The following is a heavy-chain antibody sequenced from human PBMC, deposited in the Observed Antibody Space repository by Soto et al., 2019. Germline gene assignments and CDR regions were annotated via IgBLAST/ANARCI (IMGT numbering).Heavy chain of an antibody. V-gene: IGHV1-69*01. Sequence: QVLLVQSGTEVKKPGSSVKVSCQASGGTSSDYALTWVRQAPGQGLEWMGGIIPIFGTANYAQRFQGRVSITSDESSSTAYMELSSLKSEDTAVYYCAGSFKYGSGTFDALDVWGPGTMVMVSS. D-gene: IGHD3-10*01. CDR3: AGSFKYGSGTFDALDV. J-gene: IGHJ3*01. CDR2: IIPIFGTA. CDR1: GGTSSDYA.